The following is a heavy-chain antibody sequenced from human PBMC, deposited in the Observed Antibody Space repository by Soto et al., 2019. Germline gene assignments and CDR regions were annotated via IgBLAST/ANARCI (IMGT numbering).Heavy chain of an antibody. V-gene: IGHV1-69*06. J-gene: IGHJ5*02. CDR2: IIPIFGTA. D-gene: IGHD2-15*01. CDR3: AREGRGYCSGGSCSHWFDP. Sequence: QMQLVQSGAEVKKPGSSVKVSCKASGGTFSSYAISWVRQAPGQGLEWMGGIIPIFGTANYAQKFQGRVTITADKSTSTAYMELSSLRSEDTAVYYCAREGRGYCSGGSCSHWFDPWGQGTLVTVSS. CDR1: GGTFSSYA.